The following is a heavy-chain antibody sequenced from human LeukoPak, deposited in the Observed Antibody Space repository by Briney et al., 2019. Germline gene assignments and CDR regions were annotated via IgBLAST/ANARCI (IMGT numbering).Heavy chain of an antibody. CDR1: GGSISSDY. V-gene: IGHV4-59*01. Sequence: SETLSLTCTVSGGSISSDYWCWIRQPPGEELEWIGYIFYSGSTNYNPSLKSRVTISVDTSKNQFSLKLSSVTAADTAVYYCARERYSSSWYIDYWGQGTLVTVSS. CDR3: ARERYSSSWYIDY. D-gene: IGHD6-13*01. CDR2: IFYSGST. J-gene: IGHJ4*02.